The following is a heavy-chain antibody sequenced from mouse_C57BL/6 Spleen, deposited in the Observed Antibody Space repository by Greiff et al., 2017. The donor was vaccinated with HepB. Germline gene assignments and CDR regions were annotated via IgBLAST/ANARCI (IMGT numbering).Heavy chain of an antibody. Sequence: QVQLKESGPELVKPGASVKISCKASGYAFSSSWMNWVKQRPGKGLEWIGRIYPGDGDTNYNGKFKGKATLTADKSSSTAYMQLSSLTSEDSAVYFCARGGYYSYAMDYWGQGTSVTVSS. CDR2: IYPGDGDT. D-gene: IGHD2-12*01. CDR1: GYAFSSSW. CDR3: ARGGYYSYAMDY. J-gene: IGHJ4*01. V-gene: IGHV1-82*01.